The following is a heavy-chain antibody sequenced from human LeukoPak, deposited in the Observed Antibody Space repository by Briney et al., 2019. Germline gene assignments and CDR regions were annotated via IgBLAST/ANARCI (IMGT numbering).Heavy chain of an antibody. CDR3: ARVWLQSGFDY. V-gene: IGHV3-48*04. CDR1: GFTFSNYN. Sequence: GGSLRLSCAASGFTFSNYNLNWVRQAPGKGLEWVSYISTSSGTVFYADSVKGRFTISRDNAKNSLYLQMNSLRAEDTAVYYCARVWLQSGFDYWGQGTLVTVSS. CDR2: ISTSSGTV. J-gene: IGHJ4*02. D-gene: IGHD5-24*01.